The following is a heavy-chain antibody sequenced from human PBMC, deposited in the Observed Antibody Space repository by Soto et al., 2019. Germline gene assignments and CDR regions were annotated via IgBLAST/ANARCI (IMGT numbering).Heavy chain of an antibody. CDR1: GFTFSSYA. D-gene: IGHD6-13*01. CDR3: AKKLYSSSWYYYYGMDV. Sequence: GGSLRLSCAASGFTFSSYALSWVRQAPGKGLEWVSAISGSGGSTYYADSVKGRFTISRDNSKNTLYLQMNSLRAEDTAVYYCAKKLYSSSWYYYYGMDVWGQGTTVTVSS. CDR2: ISGSGGST. V-gene: IGHV3-23*01. J-gene: IGHJ6*02.